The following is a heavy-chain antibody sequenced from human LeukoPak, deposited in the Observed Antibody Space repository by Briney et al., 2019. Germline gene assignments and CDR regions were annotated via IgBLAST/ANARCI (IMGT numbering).Heavy chain of an antibody. Sequence: GGSLRLSCAASGFTFSTHWMHWVRQAPGKGLVRVSRIDIDESTTDYADSVRGRFTISRDSAKNTLYLQMNSLRAEDTAVYYCVRDMSKAVTGTGAFDMWGQGTMVTVSS. CDR3: VRDMSKAVTGTGAFDM. V-gene: IGHV3-74*01. CDR2: IDIDESTT. D-gene: IGHD1-7*01. CDR1: GFTFSTHW. J-gene: IGHJ3*02.